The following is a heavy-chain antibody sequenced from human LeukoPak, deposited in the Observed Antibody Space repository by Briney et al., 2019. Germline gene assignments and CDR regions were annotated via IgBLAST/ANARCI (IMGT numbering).Heavy chain of an antibody. Sequence: SSETLSLTCAVSGGSISSSNWWSWVRQPPGKGLEWIGEIYHSGSTNYNPSLKSRVTISVDKSKNPFSLKLSSVTAADTAVYYYAREKKWLEALITHYYFDYWGQGTLVTVSS. D-gene: IGHD6-19*01. V-gene: IGHV4-4*02. CDR3: AREKKWLEALITHYYFDY. CDR1: GGSISSSNW. J-gene: IGHJ4*02. CDR2: IYHSGST.